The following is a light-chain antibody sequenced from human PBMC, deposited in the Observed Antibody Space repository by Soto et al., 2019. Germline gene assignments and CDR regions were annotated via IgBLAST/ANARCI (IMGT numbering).Light chain of an antibody. CDR3: MQAFP. J-gene: IGKJ3*01. CDR2: LGS. V-gene: IGKV2-28*01. CDR1: QSLLHSNGYNY. Sequence: DIVMTQSPLSLPVTPGEPASISCRSSQSLLHSNGYNYLDWYLQKPGQSPQLLIYLGSNRASGVPDRFSGSGSGTDFTLKISRVEAEDVGVYYCMQAFPFGPGTKVDIK.